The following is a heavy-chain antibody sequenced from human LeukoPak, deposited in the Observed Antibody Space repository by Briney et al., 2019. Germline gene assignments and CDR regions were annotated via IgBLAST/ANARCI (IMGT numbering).Heavy chain of an antibody. Sequence: GGSLRLSCVVSGFTVTSNYMSWVRQAPGNGLEWVSVIYSGGTTNYADSVKGRFTVYRDNSKNTLYLQMNSLRAEDTAVYYCASKLTSGYWGQGTLVTVSS. J-gene: IGHJ4*02. CDR1: GFTVTSNY. CDR2: IYSGGTT. V-gene: IGHV3-66*01. D-gene: IGHD4-17*01. CDR3: ASKLTSGY.